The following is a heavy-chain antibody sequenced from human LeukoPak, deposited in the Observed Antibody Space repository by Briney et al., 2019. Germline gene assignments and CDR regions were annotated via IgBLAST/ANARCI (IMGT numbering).Heavy chain of an antibody. CDR1: GVSVSSGSYY. Sequence: SETLSLTCTVSGVSVSSGSYYWSWLRQPPGKGLEWIGYIYYSGSTNYNPSLKSRVTISVDTSKNQFSLKLSSVTAADTAVYYCARVRGDYDAFDIWGQGTMVTVSS. J-gene: IGHJ3*02. CDR3: ARVRGDYDAFDI. V-gene: IGHV4-61*01. D-gene: IGHD4-17*01. CDR2: IYYSGST.